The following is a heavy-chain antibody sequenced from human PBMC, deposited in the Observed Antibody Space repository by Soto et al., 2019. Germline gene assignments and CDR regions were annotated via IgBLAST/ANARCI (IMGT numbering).Heavy chain of an antibody. V-gene: IGHV4-61*01. Sequence: QVQLQESGPGLVKPSETLSLTCTVSGGSVSSGSYYWSWIRQPPGKGLEWIGYIYYSGSTNYNPSLKSRVTISVDTSKNQFSLKLSSVTAADTAVYYCARVTLSGSYFSLFDYWGQGTLVTVSS. CDR1: GGSVSSGSYY. CDR2: IYYSGST. D-gene: IGHD1-26*01. J-gene: IGHJ4*02. CDR3: ARVTLSGSYFSLFDY.